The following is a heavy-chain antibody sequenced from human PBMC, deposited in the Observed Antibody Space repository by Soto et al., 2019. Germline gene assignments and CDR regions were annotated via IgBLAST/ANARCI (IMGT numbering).Heavy chain of an antibody. V-gene: IGHV4-59*12. CDR2: IYYSGST. CDR3: AREQLLWFGETTFDP. J-gene: IGHJ5*02. Sequence: PSETLSLTCTVSGGSISSYYWSWIRQPPGKGLEWIGYIYYSGSTNYNPSLKSRVTISVDTSKNQFSLKLSSVTAADTAVYYCAREQLLWFGETTFDPWGQGTLVTVSS. CDR1: GGSISSYY. D-gene: IGHD3-10*01.